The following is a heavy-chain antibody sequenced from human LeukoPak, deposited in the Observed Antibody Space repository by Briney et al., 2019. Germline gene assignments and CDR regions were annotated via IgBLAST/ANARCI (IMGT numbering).Heavy chain of an antibody. CDR2: IYYSGST. J-gene: IGHJ4*02. V-gene: IGHV4-59*12. CDR1: GGSISSYY. D-gene: IGHD3-3*01. Sequence: SSETLSLTCTVSGGSISSYYWSWIRQPPGKGLEWMGYIYYSGSTNYNPSLKSRVTISVDTSKNQFSLKLSSVTAADTAVYYCARETYSDFWSGYPDYWGQGTLVTVSS. CDR3: ARETYSDFWSGYPDY.